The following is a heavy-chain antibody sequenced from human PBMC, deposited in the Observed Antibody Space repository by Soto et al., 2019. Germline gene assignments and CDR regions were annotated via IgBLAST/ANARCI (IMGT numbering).Heavy chain of an antibody. J-gene: IGHJ5*02. CDR3: AREGSWYSPFFWWFDP. D-gene: IGHD6-13*01. Sequence: SETLSLTCAVYGGSFSGYYWSWIRQPPGKGLEWIGEINHSGSTNYNPSLKSRVTISVDTSKNQFSLKLSSVTAADTAVYYCAREGSWYSPFFWWFDPWGQGTLVTVSS. CDR2: INHSGST. V-gene: IGHV4-34*01. CDR1: GGSFSGYY.